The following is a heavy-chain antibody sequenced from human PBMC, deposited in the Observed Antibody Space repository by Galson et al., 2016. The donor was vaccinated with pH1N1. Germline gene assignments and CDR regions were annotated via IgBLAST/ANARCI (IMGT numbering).Heavy chain of an antibody. CDR1: GYTFNVYG. J-gene: IGHJ4*02. CDR2: IDPKSGNT. Sequence: SVKVSCKASGYTFNVYGISWVRQAPGQGLEWMGWIDPKSGNTHYAQKFQGRVNVTRDTSISTAYMHLSGLTYDDAAVYYCARLTPTEPFDYWGQGALVTVSS. D-gene: IGHD3-9*01. CDR3: ARLTPTEPFDY. V-gene: IGHV1-2*02.